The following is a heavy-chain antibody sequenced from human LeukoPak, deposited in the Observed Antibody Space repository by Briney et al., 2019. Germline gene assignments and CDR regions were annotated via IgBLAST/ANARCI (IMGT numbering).Heavy chain of an antibody. D-gene: IGHD2-8*01. CDR2: ISHDGTNK. CDR1: GFTFSSYW. Sequence: GGSLRLSCAASGFTFSSYWMHWVRQAPGKGLEWVALISHDGTNKQYADSVKGRFTISRDNSKNTLYLQMNSLRAEDTAVYYCVKDGLMRFFDYWGQGTLVTVSS. CDR3: VKDGLMRFFDY. V-gene: IGHV3-30*18. J-gene: IGHJ4*02.